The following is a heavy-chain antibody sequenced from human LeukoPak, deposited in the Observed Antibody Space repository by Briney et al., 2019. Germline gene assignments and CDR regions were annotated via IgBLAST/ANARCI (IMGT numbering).Heavy chain of an antibody. J-gene: IGHJ4*02. Sequence: SETLSLTRAVYGGSFSGYYWSWIRQPPGKGLEWIGEINHSGSTNYNPSPKSRVTISVDTSKNQFSLKLSSVTAADTAVYYCASNLAIAAAGTGTGYWGQGTLVTVSS. CDR2: INHSGST. D-gene: IGHD6-13*01. CDR3: ASNLAIAAAGTGTGY. V-gene: IGHV4-34*01. CDR1: GGSFSGYY.